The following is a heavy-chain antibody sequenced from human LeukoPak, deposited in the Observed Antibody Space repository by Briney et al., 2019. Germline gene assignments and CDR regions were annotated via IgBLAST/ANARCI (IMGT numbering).Heavy chain of an antibody. CDR1: GFTFGDYG. Sequence: GVFLRLSCAASGFTFGDYGMHWVRQAPGKGLEWVSRIIWDGSTADYADSVRGRFTMSRDNSNNSLFLDMTGLRVEDTALYFCAIDRGIRHNGIYYYHMDVRGKGTRVTISS. CDR2: IIWDGSTA. D-gene: IGHD2-8*01. CDR3: AIDRGIRHNGIYYYHMDV. V-gene: IGHV3-43D*04. J-gene: IGHJ6*03.